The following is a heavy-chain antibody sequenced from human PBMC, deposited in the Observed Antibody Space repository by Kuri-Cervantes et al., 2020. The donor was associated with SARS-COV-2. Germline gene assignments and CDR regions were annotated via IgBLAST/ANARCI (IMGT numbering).Heavy chain of an antibody. CDR3: ATEDNGNSPLDY. J-gene: IGHJ4*02. CDR2: FDPEDDER. D-gene: IGHD4-23*01. V-gene: IGHV1-24*01. CDR1: GYTLTELT. Sequence: VKVSCKVSGYTLTELTMHWVRQAPGKGLEWMGAFDPEDDERVYAQNFQGRVTMTEDTSTDTAYMELSSLRSEDTAIYYCATEDNGNSPLDYWGQGTLVTVSS.